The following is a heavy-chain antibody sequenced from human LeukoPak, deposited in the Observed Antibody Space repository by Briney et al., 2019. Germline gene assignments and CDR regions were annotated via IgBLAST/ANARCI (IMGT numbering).Heavy chain of an antibody. D-gene: IGHD1-26*01. CDR1: GFTFSNYW. V-gene: IGHV3-7*01. Sequence: HTGGSLRLSCAASGFTFSNYWMGWVRQAPGKRPEWVANMNIDGSEKCYADSVKGRFSISRDNARNSVYLQMASLRVEDTAVYYCARDPVEWELLLDYWGQGTLVTVSS. J-gene: IGHJ4*02. CDR2: MNIDGSEK. CDR3: ARDPVEWELLLDY.